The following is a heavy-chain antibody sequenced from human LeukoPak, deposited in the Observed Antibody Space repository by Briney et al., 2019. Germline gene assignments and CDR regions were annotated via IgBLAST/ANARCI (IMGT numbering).Heavy chain of an antibody. Sequence: PGTSLRLSWAASGFTFRNYGLSWVRKAPGKGLEWVATISSDGSRKYYADSVKGRFIISRDTSKNTLYLLMNSLRAEDTAVYYCANEIRPNDYWGQGTQVTVSS. J-gene: IGHJ4*02. CDR3: ANEIRPNDY. D-gene: IGHD4-17*01. CDR1: GFTFRNYG. CDR2: ISSDGSRK. V-gene: IGHV3-33*06.